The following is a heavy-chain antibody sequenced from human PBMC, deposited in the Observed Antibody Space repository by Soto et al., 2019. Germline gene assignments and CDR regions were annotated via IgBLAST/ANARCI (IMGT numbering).Heavy chain of an antibody. D-gene: IGHD3-10*01. Sequence: QLHLQESGPGLVKPSETLSLTCAVSGGSIASADYYWGWIRQPPGKGLEWIGSIYYSGTTYDKPSIRSRVTMSVDTSKNEFSLILRSVTAADTAVYYCAREFAGFGRFDHWGQGSLVTVSS. J-gene: IGHJ4*02. CDR1: GGSIASADYY. V-gene: IGHV4-39*02. CDR3: AREFAGFGRFDH. CDR2: IYYSGTT.